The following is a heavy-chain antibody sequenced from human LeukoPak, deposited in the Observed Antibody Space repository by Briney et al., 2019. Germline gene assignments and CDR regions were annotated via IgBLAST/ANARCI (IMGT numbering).Heavy chain of an antibody. CDR3: ARGPMATTPRTYNWFDP. CDR2: INPNSGGT. D-gene: IGHD5-24*01. J-gene: IGHJ5*02. CDR1: GYTFTGHY. Sequence: ASVKVSCKASGYTFTGHYMHWVRQAPGQGLEWMGWINPNSGGTIYAQNFQGRVTMTRDTSISTAYMELSRLTSDDTAVYYCARGPMATTPRTYNWFDPWGQGTLVTVSS. V-gene: IGHV1-2*02.